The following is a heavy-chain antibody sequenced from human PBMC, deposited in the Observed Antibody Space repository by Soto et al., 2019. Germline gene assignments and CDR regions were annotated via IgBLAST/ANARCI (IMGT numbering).Heavy chain of an antibody. J-gene: IGHJ6*02. CDR1: GGSISSYY. CDR2: FYPTGKT. D-gene: IGHD3-16*01. CDR3: ARCGLDYGMDV. V-gene: IGHV4-4*07. Sequence: QVQLQESGPGLVKPSETLSLTCTVSGGSISSYYWCWTRQPAGKGLEWIGRFYPTGKTNYNPSLQSRLTISADTSRNQFSLNLTSVTAADTAVYYCARCGLDYGMDVWGQGTTVTVSS.